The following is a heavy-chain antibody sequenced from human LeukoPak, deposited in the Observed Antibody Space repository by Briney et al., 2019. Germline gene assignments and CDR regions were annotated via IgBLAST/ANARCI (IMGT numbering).Heavy chain of an antibody. D-gene: IGHD5-18*01. CDR2: IYHSGST. V-gene: IGHV4-38-2*02. J-gene: IGHJ4*02. CDR3: ARDRWGPGYSYGPFDY. CDR1: GYSISSGYY. Sequence: PSETLSLTCTVSGYSISSGYYWGWIRQPPGKGLEWIGSIYHSGSTYYNPSLKSRVTISVDTSKNQFSLKLSSVTAADTAVYYCARDRWGPGYSYGPFDYWGQGTLVTVSS.